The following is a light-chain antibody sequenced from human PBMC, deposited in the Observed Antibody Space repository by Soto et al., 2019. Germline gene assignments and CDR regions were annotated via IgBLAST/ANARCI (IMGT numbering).Light chain of an antibody. CDR2: ETS. Sequence: DIQMTQSPSTLSASAGDRVTITCRPSQSVSTWLAWYQQKPGEATNLLIHETSRLPSGSPSRFSGSASGREFTLTFTILQLDYVATYFCQQYNDHQWTCDQGTKAEIK. CDR3: QQYNDHQWT. J-gene: IGKJ1*01. V-gene: IGKV1-5*01. CDR1: QSVSTW.